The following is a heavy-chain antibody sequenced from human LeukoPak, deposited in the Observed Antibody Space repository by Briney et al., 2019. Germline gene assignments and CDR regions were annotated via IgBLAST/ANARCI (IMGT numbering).Heavy chain of an antibody. Sequence: ASVKVSCKASGYTFTGYYMHWVRQAPGQGLEWMGWINPNSGGTNYAQKFQGRVTMTRDTSISTTYMELSRLRSDDTAVYYCARQAYQNYYGSGSYFVKNFDYWGQGTLVTVSS. D-gene: IGHD3-10*01. V-gene: IGHV1-2*02. J-gene: IGHJ4*02. CDR1: GYTFTGYY. CDR3: ARQAYQNYYGSGSYFVKNFDY. CDR2: INPNSGGT.